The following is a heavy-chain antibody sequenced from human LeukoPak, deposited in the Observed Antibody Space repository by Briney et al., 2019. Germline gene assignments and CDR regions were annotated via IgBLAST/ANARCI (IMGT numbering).Heavy chain of an antibody. J-gene: IGHJ4*02. V-gene: IGHV3-23*01. D-gene: IGHD6-6*01. Sequence: PGRSLGLSCAASGFTFSNNGMSWVRQAPGKGLEWVSAISGSGGSTYYADSVKGRFTISRDNSKNTLYLQMNNLRAEDTAVYYCAKTSTAARLGYFDYWGQGTLVTVSS. CDR2: ISGSGGST. CDR3: AKTSTAARLGYFDY. CDR1: GFTFSNNG.